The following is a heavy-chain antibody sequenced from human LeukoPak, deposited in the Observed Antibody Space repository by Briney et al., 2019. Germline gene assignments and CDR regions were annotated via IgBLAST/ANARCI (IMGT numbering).Heavy chain of an antibody. CDR2: INPNSGGT. CDR3: ARDIAAADYYFDY. V-gene: IGHV1-2*02. J-gene: IGHJ4*02. Sequence: ASVKVSCKASGYTFTGYYMHWVRQAPGQGLEWMGWINPNSGGTNYAQKFQGRVTMTRDTSISTAYMELSRLRSNDTAVYYCARDIAAADYYFDYWGQGTLVTVSS. D-gene: IGHD6-13*01. CDR1: GYTFTGYY.